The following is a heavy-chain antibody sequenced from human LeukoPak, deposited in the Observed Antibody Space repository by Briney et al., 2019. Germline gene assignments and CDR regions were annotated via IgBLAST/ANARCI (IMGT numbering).Heavy chain of an antibody. Sequence: GGSLRLSCAASGFTVSSNYMSWVRQAPGKGLEWVSVIYSGGSTYYADSVKGRFTISRDNSKNTLYLQTNSLRAEDTAVYYCAKCAHSAEYFQHWGQGTLVTVSS. CDR3: AKCAHSAEYFQH. CDR1: GFTVSSNY. V-gene: IGHV3-66*01. J-gene: IGHJ1*01. D-gene: IGHD6-13*01. CDR2: IYSGGST.